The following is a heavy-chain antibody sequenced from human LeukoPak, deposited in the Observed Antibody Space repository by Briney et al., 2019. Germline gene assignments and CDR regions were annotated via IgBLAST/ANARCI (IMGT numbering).Heavy chain of an antibody. CDR3: ARDGGYSGYDSTFFDY. CDR1: GYTFTGYY. Sequence: ASVKVSCKASGYTFTGYYMHWVRQAPGQGLEWMGWINPNSGGTNYAQKFQGRVTMTRDTSISTTHMELSRLRSDDTAVYYCARDGGYSGYDSTFFDYWGQGTLVTVSS. CDR2: INPNSGGT. J-gene: IGHJ4*02. D-gene: IGHD5-12*01. V-gene: IGHV1-2*02.